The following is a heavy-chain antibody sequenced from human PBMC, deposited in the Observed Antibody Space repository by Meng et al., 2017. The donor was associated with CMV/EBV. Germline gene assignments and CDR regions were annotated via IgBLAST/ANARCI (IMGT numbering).Heavy chain of an antibody. CDR3: ARENCYGSGSLGALDY. CDR2: ISNDGNTK. V-gene: IGHV3-30-3*01. Sequence: SGFTFSSFAIQWVRQAPGKGLEWVAVISNDGNTKFYADSVKGRFTISRDNSQNTIFLQMNSLRPEDTAVYYCARENCYGSGSLGALDYWGQGSLVTVSS. J-gene: IGHJ4*02. D-gene: IGHD3-10*01. CDR1: GFTFSSFA.